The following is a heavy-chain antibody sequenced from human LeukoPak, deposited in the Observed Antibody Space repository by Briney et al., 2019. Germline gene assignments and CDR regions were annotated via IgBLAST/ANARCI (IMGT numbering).Heavy chain of an antibody. D-gene: IGHD3-22*01. CDR3: ARAPPTYSDDSSGYTAAS. CDR1: GFTFSSYW. CDR2: IKPDGSET. V-gene: IGHV3-7*01. J-gene: IGHJ5*02. Sequence: GGSLRLSCTASGFTFSSYWMTWVRQAPGKGLEWVANIKPDGSETYSVDSVKGRFTISRDNAKNSLYLQMNSLRAEDTAVYYCARAPPTYSDDSSGYTAASWGQGTLVTVSS.